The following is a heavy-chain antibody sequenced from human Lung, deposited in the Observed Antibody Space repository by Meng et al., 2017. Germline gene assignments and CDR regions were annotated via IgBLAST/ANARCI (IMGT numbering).Heavy chain of an antibody. D-gene: IGHD2-21*01. CDR1: GYTFTAYY. J-gene: IGHJ4*02. V-gene: IGHV1-2*06. Sequence: QVQLGQSGADEKKPGAAGKGPCKASGYTFTAYYIHWVRQAPGQGLEWMGRINPNSGGTNFAQKFQGRVIMTRDTSISTAYMELSSLGFDDTAVYYCAKALGWGSSPDYWGQGILVTVSS. CDR2: INPNSGGT. CDR3: AKALGWGSSPDY.